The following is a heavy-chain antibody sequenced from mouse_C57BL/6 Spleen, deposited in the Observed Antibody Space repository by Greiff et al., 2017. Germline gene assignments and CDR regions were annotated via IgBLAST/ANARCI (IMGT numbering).Heavy chain of an antibody. CDR2: INPYYGDT. Sequence: VQLQQSGPELVMPGASVTISCMSSGYLFIGYFLNWVMQCYGKRLEWFGRINPYYGDTCYNQQLQGKATLTVEKSSRTAHMELRSLTSEDSAVYYCARSLDGYRCAMDYWGQGNSVTDSS. CDR3: ARSLDGYRCAMDY. V-gene: IGHV1-20*01. CDR1: GYLFIGYF. D-gene: IGHD2-3*01. J-gene: IGHJ4*01.